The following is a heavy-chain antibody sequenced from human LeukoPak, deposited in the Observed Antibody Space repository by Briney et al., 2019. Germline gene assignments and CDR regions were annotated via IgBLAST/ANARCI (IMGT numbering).Heavy chain of an antibody. CDR2: IYDSGST. D-gene: IGHD2-2*01. CDR1: GGSISSYY. J-gene: IGHJ5*02. CDR3: AGGTGSASCYGCTRFDR. Sequence: SETQSLTCTVSGGSISSYYWSWIRQPPGKGLEWIGYIYDSGSTKYNPSLKSRVTMSVDTSNNQFSLRLSSVTAADTAVYYCAGGTGSASCYGCTRFDRWGQGTLVTVSS. V-gene: IGHV4-59*01.